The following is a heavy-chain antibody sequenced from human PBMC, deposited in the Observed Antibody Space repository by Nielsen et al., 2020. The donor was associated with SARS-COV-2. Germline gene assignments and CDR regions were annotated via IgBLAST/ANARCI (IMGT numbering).Heavy chain of an antibody. Sequence: ASVKVSCKASGYTFTTYGVSWVRQAPGQGLQWMGWISAKSGDTNYAQKFQGRVTMTTDTSTTTVYMELRSLRSDDTAVYYCAREDYGSGSYGTWLDPWGQGTPVTVSS. CDR1: GYTFTTYG. J-gene: IGHJ5*02. D-gene: IGHD1-26*01. CDR3: AREDYGSGSYGTWLDP. V-gene: IGHV1-18*01. CDR2: ISAKSGDT.